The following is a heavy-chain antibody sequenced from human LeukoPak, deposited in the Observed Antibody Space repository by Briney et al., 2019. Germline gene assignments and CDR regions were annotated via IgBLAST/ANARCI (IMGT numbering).Heavy chain of an antibody. J-gene: IGHJ4*02. Sequence: SGTLSLTCGVSGGSVINTNWWTWVRQPPGKGLEWIGEVHLDGRTNYNPSLESRLTMSVDVSENQVSLKLTSVTAADTAVYYCAREGGFSRPLYYSGQGTLVTVSS. CDR3: AREGGFSRPLYY. CDR1: GGSVINTNW. D-gene: IGHD2-15*01. V-gene: IGHV4-4*02. CDR2: VHLDGRT.